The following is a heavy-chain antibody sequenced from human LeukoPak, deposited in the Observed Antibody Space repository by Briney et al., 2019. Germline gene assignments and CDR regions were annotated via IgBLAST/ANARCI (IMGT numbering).Heavy chain of an antibody. V-gene: IGHV3-48*04. CDR3: ARDQRYCSGGSCYPNY. CDR1: GFTFSSYS. J-gene: IGHJ4*02. Sequence: GGSLRLSCAASGFTFSSYSMNWVRQAPGKGLEWVSSISSSGSTIYYADSVKGRFTISRDNAKNSLYLQMNSLRAEDTAVYYCARDQRYCSGGSCYPNYWGQGTLVTVSS. D-gene: IGHD2-15*01. CDR2: ISSSGSTI.